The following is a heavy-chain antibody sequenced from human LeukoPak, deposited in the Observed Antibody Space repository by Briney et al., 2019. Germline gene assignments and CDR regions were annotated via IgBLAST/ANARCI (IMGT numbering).Heavy chain of an antibody. Sequence: SETLSLTCTVSGGSISGYWWSWVRQPPGKGLEWIGYIYYTGTTNYNPSLKSRVTISVDTSKNQFSLNLSSVTAADTAVYYCARPYSSGWYDAFDIWGQGTMVTVSS. CDR1: GGSISGYW. CDR2: IYYTGTT. V-gene: IGHV4-59*08. J-gene: IGHJ3*02. D-gene: IGHD6-13*01. CDR3: ARPYSSGWYDAFDI.